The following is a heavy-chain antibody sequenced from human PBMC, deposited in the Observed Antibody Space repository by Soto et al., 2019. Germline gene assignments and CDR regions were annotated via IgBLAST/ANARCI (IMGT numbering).Heavy chain of an antibody. D-gene: IGHD2-15*01. J-gene: IGHJ4*02. Sequence: QVQLQESGPGLVKPSETLSLTCTVSGGSISSYYWSWIRQPPGKGLEWIGYIYYSGSTNYNPSLKSRVTISVDTSKNQFSLKLSSVTAADTAVYYCARAGLVVANVYWGQGTLVTVSS. CDR3: ARAGLVVANVY. CDR2: IYYSGST. V-gene: IGHV4-59*01. CDR1: GGSISSYY.